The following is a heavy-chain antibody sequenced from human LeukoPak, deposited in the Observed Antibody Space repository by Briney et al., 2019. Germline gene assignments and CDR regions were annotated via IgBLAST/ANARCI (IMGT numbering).Heavy chain of an antibody. CDR3: ARALWSPSLRSDGAFDI. CDR2: INPSGGGT. D-gene: IGHD3-16*02. J-gene: IGHJ3*02. Sequence: GASVKVSCKASGYTFTSYYMHWVRQAPGQGLEWMGIINPSGGGTSYAQKFQGRVTMTRDTSTSTVYMGLSSLRSEDTAVYYCARALWSPSLRSDGAFDIWGQGTMVTISS. V-gene: IGHV1-46*01. CDR1: GYTFTSYY.